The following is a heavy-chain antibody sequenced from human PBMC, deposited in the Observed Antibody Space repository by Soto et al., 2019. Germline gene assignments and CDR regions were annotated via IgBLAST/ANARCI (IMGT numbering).Heavy chain of an antibody. Sequence: RXASLSLTCSVSGRSMSSNYWSWIRQSPDKGLEWLGYVFYGGTDYNPSLEGRVSMSVETPKSQFSLKLTSVTAADTAVYYCASYRGAFYFDSWGQRIQVTVSS. CDR1: GRSMSSNY. D-gene: IGHD4-4*01. J-gene: IGHJ4*02. CDR3: ASYRGAFYFDS. CDR2: VFYGGT. V-gene: IGHV4-59*01.